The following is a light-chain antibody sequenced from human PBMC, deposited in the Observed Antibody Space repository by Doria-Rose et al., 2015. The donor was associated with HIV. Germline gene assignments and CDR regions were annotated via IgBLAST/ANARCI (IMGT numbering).Light chain of an antibody. CDR2: DGS. J-gene: IGKJ1*01. Sequence: EIVMTQSPGTPSLSPGERATLPCRASQSFSSTYLAWYQQKPGQAPSLLIYDGSTRATGIPDRFSASGSGTDFTLTINRLEPEDFALYYCHQYGTSWTFGQGTKVEI. V-gene: IGKV3-20*01. CDR3: HQYGTSWT. CDR1: QSFSSTY.